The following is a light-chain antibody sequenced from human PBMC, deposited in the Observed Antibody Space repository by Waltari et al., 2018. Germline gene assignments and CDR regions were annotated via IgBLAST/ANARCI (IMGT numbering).Light chain of an antibody. J-gene: IGLJ2*01. Sequence: QSVLTQPPSESGAPAHRATLTCTGTSSNIAAGSDLHPYPQLPRTAPKLLIYANSNWPSGVPDRFSGSKSGSSASLAITGLQAEDEADYYCQSYDGSLGVSVVFGGGTKLTVL. V-gene: IGLV1-40*01. CDR2: ANS. CDR1: SSNIAAGSD. CDR3: QSYDGSLGVSVV.